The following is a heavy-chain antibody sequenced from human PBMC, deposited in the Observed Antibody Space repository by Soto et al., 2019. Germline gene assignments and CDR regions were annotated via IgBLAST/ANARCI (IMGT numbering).Heavy chain of an antibody. CDR3: AGSYEQKVRTWRAPHFDC. CDR1: GFVFKNYG. J-gene: IGHJ4*02. Sequence: EVQLVESGGGLVQPGGSLRLSCSASGFVFKNYGMHWVRQAPGKGLEYVAAIRTDSGDISYADSVKGRFIISRENSKETLYLQMSSLRADDTGLYYCAGSYEQKVRTWRAPHFDCWGQGALVTVSS. D-gene: IGHD3-16*01. CDR2: IRTDSGDI. V-gene: IGHV3-64D*06.